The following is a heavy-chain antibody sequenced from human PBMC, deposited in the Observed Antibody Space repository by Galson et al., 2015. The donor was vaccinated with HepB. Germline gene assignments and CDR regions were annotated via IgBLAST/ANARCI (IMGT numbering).Heavy chain of an antibody. D-gene: IGHD3-10*01. Sequence: SVKVSCKASGYTFTSYAMHWVRQAPGQRLEWMGWINAGNGNTKYSQKFQGRVTITRDTSASTAYMELSSLRSEDTAVYYCGRAEGMVRDDAFDIWGQGTMVTVSS. J-gene: IGHJ3*02. CDR3: GRAEGMVRDDAFDI. CDR1: GYTFTSYA. CDR2: INAGNGNT. V-gene: IGHV1-3*01.